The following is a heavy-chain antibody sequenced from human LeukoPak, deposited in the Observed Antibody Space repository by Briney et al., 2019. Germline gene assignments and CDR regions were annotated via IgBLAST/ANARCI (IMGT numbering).Heavy chain of an antibody. V-gene: IGHV3-7*01. CDR3: ARDGTAAGLYFDL. Sequence: GGSLRLSCEASGFTFTDYWMNWVRQAPGKGPEWVASIRQDGSEKTYVDSVKGRFTISRDNTKNSLSLQLNGLRAEDTAVYYCARDGTAAGLYFDLWGQGTLVTVS. CDR1: GFTFTDYW. D-gene: IGHD6-13*01. CDR2: IRQDGSEK. J-gene: IGHJ4*01.